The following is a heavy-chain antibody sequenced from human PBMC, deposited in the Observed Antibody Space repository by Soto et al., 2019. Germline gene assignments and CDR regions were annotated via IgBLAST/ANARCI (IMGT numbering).Heavy chain of an antibody. CDR1: GYTFTRYG. V-gene: IGHV1-18*01. CDR2: ISAYNGNT. D-gene: IGHD3-10*01. CDR3: ARGGSTYGSGSYYHDY. Sequence: QVQLVQSGAEVKKPGASVKVSCKASGYTFTRYGISWVRQAPGQGLEWMGWISAYNGNTNYSQKLQGRVTMNTDTPTRTAYIELRSLRSDDTAVYYCARGGSTYGSGSYYHDYWGQGILVTVSS. J-gene: IGHJ4*02.